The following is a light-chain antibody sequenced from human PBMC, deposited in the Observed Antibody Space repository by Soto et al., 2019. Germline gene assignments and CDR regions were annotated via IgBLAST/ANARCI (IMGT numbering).Light chain of an antibody. Sequence: EIVLTQSPGTLSLSSGERGTLSCRASQSVTGNHLAWYQQKPGQAPRLLIYDASDRATGIPDRFSGSGSGTDFTLTISRLEPEDFALYYCQQYVTSSWTFGQGTKVDIK. CDR3: QQYVTSSWT. J-gene: IGKJ1*01. CDR2: DAS. CDR1: QSVTGNH. V-gene: IGKV3-20*01.